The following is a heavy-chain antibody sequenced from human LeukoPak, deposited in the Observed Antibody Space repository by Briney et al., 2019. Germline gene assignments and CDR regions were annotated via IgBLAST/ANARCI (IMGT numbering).Heavy chain of an antibody. D-gene: IGHD3-3*01. J-gene: IGHJ4*02. CDR1: GGSFSGYY. CDR2: INHSGGT. Sequence: PSETLSLTCAVYGGSFSGYYWSWIRQPPGKGLEWIGEINHSGGTNYNPSLKSRVTISVDTSKNQFSLKLSSVTAADTAVYYCARHAKFWSGYYFDYWGQGTLVTVSS. CDR3: ARHAKFWSGYYFDY. V-gene: IGHV4-34*01.